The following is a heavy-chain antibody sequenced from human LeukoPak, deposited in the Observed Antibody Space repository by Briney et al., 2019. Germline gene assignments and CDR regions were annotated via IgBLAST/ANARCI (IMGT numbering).Heavy chain of an antibody. Sequence: SETLSLTCTVSGGSISEDSWTWIRQPAGKGLEWIGRILVSGTTNYNASLKTRVTLSIDTSKHLLSLKLTSLTAADTAVYSCARGISGSLGAFDIWGRGTMVTVSS. CDR1: GGSISEDS. J-gene: IGHJ3*02. CDR3: ARGISGSLGAFDI. V-gene: IGHV4-4*07. CDR2: ILVSGTT. D-gene: IGHD1-26*01.